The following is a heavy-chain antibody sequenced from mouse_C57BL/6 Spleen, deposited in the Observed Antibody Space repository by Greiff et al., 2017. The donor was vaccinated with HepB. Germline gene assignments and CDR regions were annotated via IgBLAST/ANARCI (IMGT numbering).Heavy chain of an antibody. CDR3: ARSPITTVVDYYAMDY. CDR1: GYTFTSYG. V-gene: IGHV1-81*01. J-gene: IGHJ4*01. D-gene: IGHD1-1*01. Sequence: VQLQQSGAELARPGASVKLSCKASGYTFTSYGISWVKQRTGQGLEWIGEIYPRSGNTYYNEKFKGKATLTADISSSTAYMELRSLTSEDSAVYFCARSPITTVVDYYAMDYWGQGTSVTVSS. CDR2: IYPRSGNT.